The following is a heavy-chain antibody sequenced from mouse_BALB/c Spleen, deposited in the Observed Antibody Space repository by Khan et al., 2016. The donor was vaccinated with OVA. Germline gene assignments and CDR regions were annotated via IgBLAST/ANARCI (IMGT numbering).Heavy chain of an antibody. V-gene: IGHV3-5*02. CDR1: GISITSGNYR. D-gene: IGHD1-1*01. CDR3: ARDYGSLYGYFDV. J-gene: IGHJ1*01. Sequence: EVQGVESGPGLVKPSQTVSLTCTVTGISITSGNYRWSWIRQFPGNKLEWIGNIYYSGTVTYNPSLTSRTTITRDTSKNQFFLEMNSLTAEDTATYYCARDYGSLYGYFDVWGAGTTVTVSS. CDR2: IYYSGTV.